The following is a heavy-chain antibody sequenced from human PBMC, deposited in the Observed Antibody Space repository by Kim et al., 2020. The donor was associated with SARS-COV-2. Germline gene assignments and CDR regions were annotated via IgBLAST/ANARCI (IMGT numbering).Heavy chain of an antibody. V-gene: IGHV1-18*01. CDR2: INSKNGDT. Sequence: ASVKVSCKASGYTFTSYGITWVRQAPGQGLEWMGWINSKNGDTKYAENLPGRVIMTTDISTNTVDLDLGSLTSDDTAVYYCARADDTLTGYVDYWGQGTLVTVSS. CDR1: GYTFTSYG. CDR3: ARADDTLTGYVDY. J-gene: IGHJ4*02. D-gene: IGHD3-9*01.